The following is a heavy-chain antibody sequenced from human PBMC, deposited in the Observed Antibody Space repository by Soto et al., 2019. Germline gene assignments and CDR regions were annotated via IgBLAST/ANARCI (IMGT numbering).Heavy chain of an antibody. CDR1: GFPFSDSY. D-gene: IGHD3-10*01. V-gene: IGHV3-11*01. CDR2: ITISGNTV. J-gene: IGHJ6*02. CDR3: ARVNDGSGSYYSYYYYGMDV. Sequence: PGGSLRLSCAASGFPFSDSYMSWIRQAPGKGLEWISYITISGNTVYYADSLKGRFTISRDNAKNSLYLQMNRLRAEDTAVYYCARVNDGSGSYYSYYYYGMDVWGQGTTVTVSS.